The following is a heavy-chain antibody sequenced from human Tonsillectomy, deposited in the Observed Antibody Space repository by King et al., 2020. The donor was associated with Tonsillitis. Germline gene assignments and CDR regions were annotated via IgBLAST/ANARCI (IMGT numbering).Heavy chain of an antibody. D-gene: IGHD1-26*01. Sequence: TLKESGPTLVKPTRTLTLTCTFSGFSLSTSGVGVGWMRQPPGKALWWLARIYWDEYRRYSPSLQSRLTITKDTPQNQGVLTLTNMNPVDTATYYCAHSGRTHTSLFDYGSQGTLVTVSS. V-gene: IGHV2-5*02. CDR2: IYWDEYR. J-gene: IGHJ4*02. CDR1: GFSLSTSGVG. CDR3: AHSGRTHTSLFDY.